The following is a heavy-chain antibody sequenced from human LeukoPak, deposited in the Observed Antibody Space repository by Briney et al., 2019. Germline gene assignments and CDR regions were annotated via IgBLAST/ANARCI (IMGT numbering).Heavy chain of an antibody. J-gene: IGHJ3*01. CDR1: GYSFTSYC. Sequence: GESLKISCKVSGYSFTSYCIGWVRQMPGKGLEWMGIIYPGDSGPTYSPSFQGQVTISVDKSINTAYLQWSSLQASDTAMYYCGMSGDRVPLQDDIFDVWGQGTMVTVST. V-gene: IGHV5-51*01. D-gene: IGHD1-26*01. CDR3: GMSGDRVPLQDDIFDV. CDR2: IYPGDSGP.